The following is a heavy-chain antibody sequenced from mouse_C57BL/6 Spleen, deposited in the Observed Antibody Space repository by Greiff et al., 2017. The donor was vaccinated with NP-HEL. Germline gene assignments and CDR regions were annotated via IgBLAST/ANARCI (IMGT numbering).Heavy chain of an antibody. J-gene: IGHJ2*01. D-gene: IGHD3-2*02. CDR2: ISSGSSTI. V-gene: IGHV5-17*01. Sequence: EVMLVESGGGLVKPGGSLKLSCAASGFTFSDYGMHWVRQAPEKGLEWVAYISSGSSTIYYADTVKGRFTISRDTAKNTLFLQMTSLRSEDTAMYYCARRPQDSNFFDYWGQGTTLTVSS. CDR3: ARRPQDSNFFDY. CDR1: GFTFSDYG.